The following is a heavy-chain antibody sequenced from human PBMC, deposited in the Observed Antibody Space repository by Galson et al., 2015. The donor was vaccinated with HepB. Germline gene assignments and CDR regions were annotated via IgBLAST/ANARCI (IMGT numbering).Heavy chain of an antibody. CDR1: GFTFSSYE. J-gene: IGHJ4*02. V-gene: IGHV3-48*03. D-gene: IGHD5-18*01. CDR2: ITGSDNTI. Sequence: SLRLSCAASGFTFSSYEMNWVRQAPGKGLEWVSYITGSDNTIFYADSGKGRFTISRDNTKNSLYLQMNSLRVEDTAVYYCARGLIVNTAMIAFDYWGQGALVTVSS. CDR3: ARGLIVNTAMIAFDY.